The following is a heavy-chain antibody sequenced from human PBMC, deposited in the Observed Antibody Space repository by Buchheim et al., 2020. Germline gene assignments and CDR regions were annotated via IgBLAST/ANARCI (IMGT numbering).Heavy chain of an antibody. CDR2: IYYSGGT. D-gene: IGHD3-10*01. CDR3: ARGGVQSRLYYFDY. CDR1: GGSVSSGSYY. V-gene: IGHV4-61*01. J-gene: IGHJ4*02. Sequence: QVQLQESGPGLVKPSETLSLTCTVSGGSVSSGSYYWSWIRQPPGKGLEWIGYIYYSGGTNYNPSLESRVTISVDTSKNQFSLKLSSVTAADTAVYYCARGGVQSRLYYFDYWGQGTL.